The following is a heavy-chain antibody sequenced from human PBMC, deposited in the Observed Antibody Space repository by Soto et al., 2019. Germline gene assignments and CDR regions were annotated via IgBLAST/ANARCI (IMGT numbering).Heavy chain of an antibody. V-gene: IGHV3-72*01. D-gene: IGHD2-15*01. J-gene: IGHJ4*02. CDR3: AKDRIPDGIYSFDS. CDR2: TRNKANSYTT. CDR1: GFTFSDHY. Sequence: GGSLRLSCAASGFTFSDHYMDWVRQAPGKGLEWVGRTRNKANSYTTEYAASVKGRFTISKDRSRKTVFLQMNSLRVEDTAIYYCAKDRIPDGIYSFDSWGQGVLVTVSS.